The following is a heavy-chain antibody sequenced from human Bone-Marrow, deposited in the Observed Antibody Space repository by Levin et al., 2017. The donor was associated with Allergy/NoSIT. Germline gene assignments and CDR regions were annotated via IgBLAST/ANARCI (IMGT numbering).Heavy chain of an antibody. CDR3: ARGLRFSSRIYGTWFDP. D-gene: IGHD6-13*01. Sequence: PSETLSLTCTVSGGSISSYYWSWIRQPPGKGLEWIGYIYYSGSTNYNPSLKSRVTISVDTSKNQFSLKLSSVTAADTAVYYCARGLRFSSRIYGTWFDPWGQGTLVTVSS. V-gene: IGHV4-59*01. CDR2: IYYSGST. CDR1: GGSISSYY. J-gene: IGHJ5*02.